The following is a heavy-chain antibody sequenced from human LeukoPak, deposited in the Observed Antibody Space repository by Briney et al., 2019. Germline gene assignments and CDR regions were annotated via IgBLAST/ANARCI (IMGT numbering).Heavy chain of an antibody. CDR3: ARVSGYYFDY. Sequence: GGSLRLSCAASGFTFSSYSMSWIRQAPGKGLEWVSYISRSGSVIYYADSVKGRFTISRDNAKNSLYLQMNSLRAEDTAVYYCARVSGYYFDYWGQGTLVTVSS. V-gene: IGHV3-48*04. CDR1: GFTFSSYS. J-gene: IGHJ4*02. CDR2: ISRSGSVI. D-gene: IGHD1-26*01.